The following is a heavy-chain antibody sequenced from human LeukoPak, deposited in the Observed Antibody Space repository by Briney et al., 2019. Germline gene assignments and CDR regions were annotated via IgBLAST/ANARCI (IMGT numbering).Heavy chain of an antibody. CDR3: ARAEVVGAHLRSGYFQH. V-gene: IGHV4-4*02. J-gene: IGHJ1*01. Sequence: SETLSLTCAVSGGSISSSNWWSWVRQPPGKGLEWIGEIYHSGSTNYNPSLKRRVTISVDKSKNQFSLNVSSVTAADTAVYYYARAEVVGAHLRSGYFQHWGQGTMVIVSS. CDR1: GGSISSSNW. D-gene: IGHD1-26*01. CDR2: IYHSGST.